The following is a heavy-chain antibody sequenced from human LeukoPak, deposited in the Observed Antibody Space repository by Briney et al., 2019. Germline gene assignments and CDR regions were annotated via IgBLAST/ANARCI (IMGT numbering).Heavy chain of an antibody. CDR1: GFTFSPCV. V-gene: IGHV3-64D*06. CDR3: VRGTGY. CDR2: ISSNGDNT. Sequence: LRLSCSGSGFTFSPCVMLWLRQAAGKGLEYVSAISSNGDNTYYADSVKGRFTISRDNSKNTLYLQMSSLRADDTAVYYCVRGTGYWGQGTLVTVSS. J-gene: IGHJ4*02.